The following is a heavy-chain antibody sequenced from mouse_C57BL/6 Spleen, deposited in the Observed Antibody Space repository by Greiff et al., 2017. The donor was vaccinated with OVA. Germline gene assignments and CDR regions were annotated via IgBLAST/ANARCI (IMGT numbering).Heavy chain of an antibody. Sequence: VQLQQPGAELVMPGASVKLSCKASGYTFTSYWMHWVKQRPGQGLEWIGEIDPSDSYTNYNQKFKGKSTLTVDKSSSTAYMQLSSLTSEGSAVYYYARRDQLDDWGQGTTLTVSS. CDR2: IDPSDSYT. CDR3: ARRDQLDD. J-gene: IGHJ2*01. CDR1: GYTFTSYW. V-gene: IGHV1-69*01.